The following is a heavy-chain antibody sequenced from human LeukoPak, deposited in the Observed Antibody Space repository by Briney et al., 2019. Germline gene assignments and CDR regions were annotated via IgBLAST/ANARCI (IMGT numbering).Heavy chain of an antibody. Sequence: PGGSLRLSCAASGFTFSNAWMSWVRQAPGKELEWVCRIKSKTDGGTTDYAAPVKGRFTISRDDSKNTLYLQMNSLKTEDTAVYYCTTNNGYDEDYWGQGTLVTVSS. D-gene: IGHD5-12*01. CDR1: GFTFSNAW. V-gene: IGHV3-15*01. CDR3: TTNNGYDEDY. J-gene: IGHJ4*02. CDR2: IKSKTDGGTT.